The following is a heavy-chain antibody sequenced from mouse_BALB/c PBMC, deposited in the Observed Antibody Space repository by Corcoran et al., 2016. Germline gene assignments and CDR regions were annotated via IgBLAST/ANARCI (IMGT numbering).Heavy chain of an antibody. CDR2: INTYTGEP. D-gene: IGHD2-10*02. CDR1: GYTFTNYG. CDR3: ARLSGYGLYAMDY. Sequence: QIQLVQSGPELKKPGETVKISCKASGYTFTNYGMNWVKQAPGKGLKWMGWINTYTGEPTYADDFKGRFAFSLETSANTAYLQINNLKNEDTATYFCARLSGYGLYAMDYWGQGTSVTVSS. J-gene: IGHJ4*01. V-gene: IGHV9-3-1*01.